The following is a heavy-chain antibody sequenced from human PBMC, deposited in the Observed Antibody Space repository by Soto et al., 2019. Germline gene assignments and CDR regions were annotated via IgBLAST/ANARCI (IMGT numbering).Heavy chain of an antibody. V-gene: IGHV3-74*01. CDR3: VRDRNWQLDDC. J-gene: IGHJ4*02. Sequence: LRLSCAASGFAFNTYWMHWVRQAPGKGLVWVSRINGDGSSTNYADSVKGRFTISRDNAKDTLYLQMNSLRGEDTAVYYCVRDRNWQLDDCWGQGTLVTVSS. CDR1: GFAFNTYW. D-gene: IGHD1-1*01. CDR2: INGDGSST.